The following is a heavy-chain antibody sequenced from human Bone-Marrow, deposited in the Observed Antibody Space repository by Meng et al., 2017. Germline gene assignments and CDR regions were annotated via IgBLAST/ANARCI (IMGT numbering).Heavy chain of an antibody. J-gene: IGHJ4*01. Sequence: QLWEAGGGWVGAGGSLLLACAGSALSSGTAWRSWVRRAAGKGLEWVGRIKSKTDGETAYYAAPVKGRFTISRDDSQNTLYLKMNSLKTEDTVVYYCQWLSTHPPDQWGQGTLVTVSS. D-gene: IGHD3-22*01. CDR3: QWLSTHPPDQ. V-gene: IGHV3-15*01. CDR1: ALSSGTAW. CDR2: IKSKTDGETA.